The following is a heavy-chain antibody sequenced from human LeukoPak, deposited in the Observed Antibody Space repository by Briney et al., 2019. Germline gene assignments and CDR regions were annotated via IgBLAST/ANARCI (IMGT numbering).Heavy chain of an antibody. V-gene: IGHV3-23*01. CDR3: AKDRLGAMMYFDF. CDR2: ISGSGGST. J-gene: IGHJ4*02. D-gene: IGHD1-26*01. CDR1: GFTFSSYS. Sequence: GGSLRLSCAASGFTFSSYSMNWVRQAPGKGLEWVSAISGSGGSTYYADSVKGRFTISRDNSKNTLYLQMNSLRAEDTAVYYCAKDRLGAMMYFDFWGQGTLVTVSS.